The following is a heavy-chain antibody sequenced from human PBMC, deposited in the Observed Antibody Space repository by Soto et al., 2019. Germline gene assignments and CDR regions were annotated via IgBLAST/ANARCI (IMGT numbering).Heavy chain of an antibody. Sequence: EVQLVESGGGLVKPGGSLRLSCAASGFTFSSYSMNWVRQAPGKGLEWVSSISSSSSYIYYADSVKGRFTISRDNANNSLYLQMNSLRAEDTAVYYCASNIVGAATAAFDIWGQGTMVTVSS. CDR1: GFTFSSYS. CDR2: ISSSSSYI. CDR3: ASNIVGAATAAFDI. J-gene: IGHJ3*02. V-gene: IGHV3-21*01. D-gene: IGHD1-26*01.